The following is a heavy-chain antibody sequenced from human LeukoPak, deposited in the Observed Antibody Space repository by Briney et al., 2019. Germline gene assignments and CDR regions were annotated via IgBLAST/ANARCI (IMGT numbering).Heavy chain of an antibody. V-gene: IGHV1-46*01. CDR2: IKPSGGST. J-gene: IGHJ4*02. D-gene: IGHD2/OR15-2a*01. CDR1: GYTFTSYY. CDR3: AREVPENFNFDY. Sequence: ASVKVSCKASGYTFTSYYTHWVRQAPGQGLEGMGIIKPSGGSTLYAQKFQGRVTVTSDMSTSKVYVELSSPRSEDTAVYYSAREVPENFNFDYWGQGTLVTVSS.